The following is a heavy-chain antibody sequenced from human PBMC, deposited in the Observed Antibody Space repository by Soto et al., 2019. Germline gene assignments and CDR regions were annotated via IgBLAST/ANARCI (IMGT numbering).Heavy chain of an antibody. CDR1: GGSISSGGYS. Sequence: SETLSLTCAVSGGSISSGGYSWSWIRQPPGKGLEWIGYIYHSGSTYYNPSLKSRVTISVDRSKNQFSLKLSSVTAADTAVYYCATDYGDYYGMDVWGQGTTVTSP. V-gene: IGHV4-30-2*01. J-gene: IGHJ6*02. CDR2: IYHSGST. CDR3: ATDYGDYYGMDV. D-gene: IGHD4-17*01.